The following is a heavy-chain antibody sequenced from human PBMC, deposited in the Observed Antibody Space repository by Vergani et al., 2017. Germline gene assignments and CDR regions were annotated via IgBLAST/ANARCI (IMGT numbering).Heavy chain of an antibody. V-gene: IGHV4-59*08. Sequence: QVQLQESGPGLVKPSETLSLTCTVSGGSISSYYWSWIRQPPGKGLEWIGYIYYSGSTNYNPSLKSRVTISVDTSKNQFSLKLSSVTAADTAVYYCARVREYYGSGSQPPWFDYWGQGTLVTVSS. CDR3: ARVREYYGSGSQPPWFDY. J-gene: IGHJ4*02. CDR2: IYYSGST. CDR1: GGSISSYY. D-gene: IGHD3-10*01.